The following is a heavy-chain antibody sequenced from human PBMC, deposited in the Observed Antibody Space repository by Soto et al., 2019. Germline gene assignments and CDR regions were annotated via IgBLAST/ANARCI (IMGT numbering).Heavy chain of an antibody. CDR2: IYYSGST. CDR1: GGSISSGDYY. J-gene: IGHJ5*02. CDR3: ARGDSSWFDP. V-gene: IGHV4-30-4*01. Sequence: PSETLSLTYPVSGGSISSGDYYWSWIRQPPGKGLEWIGYIYYSGSTYYNPSLKSQVTISVDTSKNQFSLKLSSVTAADTAVYYCARGDSSWFDPWGQGTLVTVSP.